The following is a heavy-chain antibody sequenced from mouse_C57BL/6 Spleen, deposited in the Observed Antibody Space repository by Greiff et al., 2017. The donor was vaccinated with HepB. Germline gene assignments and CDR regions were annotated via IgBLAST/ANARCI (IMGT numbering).Heavy chain of an antibody. V-gene: IGHV1-42*01. D-gene: IGHD1-1*02. CDR3: ARSEGLSHWYFDV. CDR2: INPSTGGT. CDR1: GYSFTGYY. J-gene: IGHJ1*03. Sequence: VQLQQSGPELVKPGASVKISCKASGYSFTGYYMNWVKQSPEKSLEWIGEINPSTGGTTYNQKFKAKATLTVDKSSSTAYMQLKSLTSEDSAVYYCARSEGLSHWYFDVWGTGTTVTVSS.